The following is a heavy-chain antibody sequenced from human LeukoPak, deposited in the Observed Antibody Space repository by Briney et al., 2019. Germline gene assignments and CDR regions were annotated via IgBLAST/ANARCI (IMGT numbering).Heavy chain of an antibody. Sequence: ASVKVSCKASGYTFTSYGISWVRQAPGQGLEWMGWISTYNGNTNYAQKLPGRVTMTTDTSTSTAYMELRSLRSDDTAVYYCARGLPQSYYGGNTLDYWGQGTLVTVSS. V-gene: IGHV1-18*01. CDR2: ISTYNGNT. CDR3: ARGLPQSYYGGNTLDY. J-gene: IGHJ4*02. D-gene: IGHD4-23*01. CDR1: GYTFTSYG.